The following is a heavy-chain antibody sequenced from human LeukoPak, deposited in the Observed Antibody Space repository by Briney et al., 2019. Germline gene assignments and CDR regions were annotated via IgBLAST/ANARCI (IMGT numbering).Heavy chain of an antibody. CDR2: INPSGGST. CDR3: ARGGRGYSYGYPRDY. V-gene: IGHV1-46*01. Sequence: ASVKVSCKASGYTFTGYYMHWVRQAPGQGLEWMGWINPSGGSTSYAQKFQGRVTMTRDTSTSTVYMELSSLRSEDTAVYYCARGGRGYSYGYPRDYWGQGTLVTVSS. CDR1: GYTFTGYY. J-gene: IGHJ4*02. D-gene: IGHD5-18*01.